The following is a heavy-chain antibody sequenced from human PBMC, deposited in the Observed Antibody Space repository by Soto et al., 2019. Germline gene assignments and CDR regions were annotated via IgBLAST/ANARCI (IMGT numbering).Heavy chain of an antibody. CDR2: IYSGGST. Sequence: HPGGSLRFSCAASGFTFSGSPMHWVRQAPGKGLEWVSVIYSGGSTYYADSVKGRFTISRDNSKNTLYLQMNSLRAEDTAVYYCARERSIAAPLDYWGQGTLVTVS. J-gene: IGHJ4*02. CDR1: GFTFSGSP. CDR3: ARERSIAAPLDY. D-gene: IGHD6-13*01. V-gene: IGHV3-53*01.